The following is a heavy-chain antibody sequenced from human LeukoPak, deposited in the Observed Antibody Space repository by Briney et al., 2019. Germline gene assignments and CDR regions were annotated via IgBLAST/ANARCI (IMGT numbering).Heavy chain of an antibody. D-gene: IGHD1/OR15-1a*01. J-gene: IGHJ6*02. V-gene: IGHV3-53*01. CDR3: GRIAINANNGMDV. Sequence: PGGSLRLSCAASGFTVSSNYMSWVRQAPGKGLEWVSVIYSGGSTYYADSVKGRFTISRDNSKNTLYLQMNSLRAEDTAVYYCGRIAINANNGMDVWAKGPRSPSP. CDR2: IYSGGST. CDR1: GFTVSSNY.